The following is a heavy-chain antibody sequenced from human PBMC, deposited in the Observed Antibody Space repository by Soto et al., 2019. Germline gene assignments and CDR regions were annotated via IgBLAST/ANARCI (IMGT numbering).Heavy chain of an antibody. CDR3: ASASVLGIMIPPAFDI. D-gene: IGHD3-16*01. V-gene: IGHV4-39*01. Sequence: PSETLSLTCTASGGSISSSSYYWGWIRQPPGKGLEWIGSIYYSGSTYYNPSLKSRVTISVDTSKNQFSLKLSSVTAADTAVYYCASASVLGIMIPPAFDIWGQGTMVTVSS. CDR1: GGSISSSSYY. CDR2: IYYSGST. J-gene: IGHJ3*02.